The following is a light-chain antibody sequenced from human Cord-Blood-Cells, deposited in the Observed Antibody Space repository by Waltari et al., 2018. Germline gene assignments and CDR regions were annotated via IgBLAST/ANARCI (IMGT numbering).Light chain of an antibody. CDR1: QSISSW. J-gene: IGKJ2*01. CDR3: QQYNSYSPET. V-gene: IGKV1-5*01. CDR2: EAS. Sequence: DIQMNQSTSTLSASVGDRVTITCRASQSISSWLAWYQQKPGKAPKLLIYEASSLESGVPSRFSGSGSGTEFTLTISSLQPDDFATYYCQQYNSYSPETFGQGTKLEIK.